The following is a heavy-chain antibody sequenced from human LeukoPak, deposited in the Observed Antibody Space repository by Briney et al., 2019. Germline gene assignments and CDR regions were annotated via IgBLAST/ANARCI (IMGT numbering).Heavy chain of an antibody. CDR3: ARAPLRVYMDV. Sequence: PGGSLRLSCAASGFTFSSYWMTWVRQAPGKGLEWVANIKQDGSEKYYVDSVKGRFTISRDNAKNSLYLQMNSLRAEDTAVYYCARAPLRVYMDVWGKGTTVTVSS. CDR2: IKQDGSEK. V-gene: IGHV3-7*01. CDR1: GFTFSSYW. J-gene: IGHJ6*03.